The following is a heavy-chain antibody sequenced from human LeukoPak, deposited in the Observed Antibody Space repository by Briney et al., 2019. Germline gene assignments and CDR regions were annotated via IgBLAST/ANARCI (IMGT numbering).Heavy chain of an antibody. J-gene: IGHJ4*02. CDR2: IYSDNT. V-gene: IGHV3-66*03. Sequence: GGSLRLSCTVSGFTVSSNSMSWVRQAPGKGLEWVSFIYSDNTHYSDSVKGRFTISRDNSKNTLYLQMNSLRAEDTAVYYCAKGDGISIDYWGQGTLVTVSS. CDR3: AKGDGISIDY. CDR1: GFTVSSNS.